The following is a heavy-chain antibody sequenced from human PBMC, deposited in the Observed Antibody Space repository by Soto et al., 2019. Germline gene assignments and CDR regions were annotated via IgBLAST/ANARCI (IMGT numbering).Heavy chain of an antibody. CDR2: ISGGGGGT. CDR1: GFTFSSYA. D-gene: IGHD2-2*01. CDR3: AKAAPPCSSTSSGGWVPDY. Sequence: EVQLLESGGTLVQPGGSLRLSCAASGFTFSSYAMHWVRQSPGQGLEWVSGISGGGGGTYYADSGKGRFSISRDNSKTTLYLQMISLGAEDTAVYYCAKAAPPCSSTSSGGWVPDYWGQGTVVTVSS. V-gene: IGHV3-23*01. J-gene: IGHJ4*02.